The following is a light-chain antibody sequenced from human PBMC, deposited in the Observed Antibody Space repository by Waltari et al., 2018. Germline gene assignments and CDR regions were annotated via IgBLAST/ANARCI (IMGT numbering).Light chain of an antibody. CDR3: MQRLQTPWT. CDR1: QSLLYSNGDYH. J-gene: IGKJ1*01. Sequence: DIVMTQSPLSLSVTPGEPASTSCRSSQSLLYSNGDYHMDWYLQKPGQSQQLLIYLGSHRASGVPDRFSGSRSGTDFTLRISRVEAEDIGVYYCMQRLQTPWTFGQGTKVEIK. CDR2: LGS. V-gene: IGKV2-28*01.